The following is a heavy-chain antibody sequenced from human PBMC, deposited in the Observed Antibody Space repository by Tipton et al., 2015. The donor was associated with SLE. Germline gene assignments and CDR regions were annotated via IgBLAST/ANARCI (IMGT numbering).Heavy chain of an antibody. V-gene: IGHV4-4*02. D-gene: IGHD2-15*01. Sequence: TLSLTCTVSGVSISSGNWWSWVRQPPGKGLEWIGEIDHSGSTNSNPSLKSRVTISVDMSMNHFSLKLRSLTAADTAVYYCARSRLYPGPDAFDIWGQGTLVTVSS. CDR3: ARSRLYPGPDAFDI. CDR1: GVSISSGNW. CDR2: IDHSGST. J-gene: IGHJ3*02.